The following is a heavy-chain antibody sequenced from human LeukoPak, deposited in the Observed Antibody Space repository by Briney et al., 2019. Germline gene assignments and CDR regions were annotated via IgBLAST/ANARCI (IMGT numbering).Heavy chain of an antibody. V-gene: IGHV3-23*01. CDR1: GFTFSSYA. Sequence: GGSLRLSCAASGFTFSSYAMSWVRQAPGKGLEWVSAISGSGGSTYYADSVKGRFTISSDNSKNALYLQMNSLRAEDTAVYYCAPRGWYFDYWGQGTLVTVSS. CDR2: ISGSGGST. CDR3: APRGWYFDY. J-gene: IGHJ4*02.